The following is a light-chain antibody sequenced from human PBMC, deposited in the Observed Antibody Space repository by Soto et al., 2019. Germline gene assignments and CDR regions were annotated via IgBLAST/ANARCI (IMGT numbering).Light chain of an antibody. V-gene: IGKV3-20*01. Sequence: EIVLTQSPGTLSLSPGERATLSCRATQSVISSTYVAWYQQKPGQAPRLLIYNAATRATGIPDRFSGSASGTDFTLTISRLEPEDFAVYFCQQYASFGQGTKVEIK. CDR1: QSVISSTY. J-gene: IGKJ2*01. CDR2: NAA. CDR3: QQYAS.